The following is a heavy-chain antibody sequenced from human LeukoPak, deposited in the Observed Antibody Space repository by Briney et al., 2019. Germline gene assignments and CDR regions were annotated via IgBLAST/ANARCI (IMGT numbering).Heavy chain of an antibody. CDR3: ARNEEWELLSDY. V-gene: IGHV3-21*01. J-gene: IGHJ4*02. D-gene: IGHD1-26*01. CDR1: GFTFSSYS. CDR2: ISSSSYI. Sequence: GGSLRLSCAASGFTFSSYSMNWVRQAPGKGLEWVPSISSSSYIYYADSVKGRFTISRDNAKNSLYLQMNSLRAEDTAVYYCARNEEWELLSDYWGQGTLVTVSS.